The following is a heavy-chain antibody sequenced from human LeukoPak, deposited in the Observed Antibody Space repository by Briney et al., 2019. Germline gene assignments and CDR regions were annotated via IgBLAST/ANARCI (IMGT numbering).Heavy chain of an antibody. J-gene: IGHJ4*02. CDR3: VKSHSSGWDY. D-gene: IGHD6-19*01. Sequence: GGSVTLSCSVSGLSFSIYDMLWVRQARGKALEYVSAISNNGATTYYADSVKGRFTISRDNSKNTLFLQMSSLRAEDTAVYYCVKSHSSGWDYWGQGTLVTVSS. V-gene: IGHV3-64D*06. CDR1: GLSFSIYD. CDR2: ISNNGATT.